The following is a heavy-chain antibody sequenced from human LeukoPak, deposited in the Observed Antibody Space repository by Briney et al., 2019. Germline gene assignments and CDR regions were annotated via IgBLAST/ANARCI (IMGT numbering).Heavy chain of an antibody. CDR2: INHSGST. D-gene: IGHD6-6*01. CDR3: ARRRSIAARPSWFDP. J-gene: IGHJ5*02. CDR1: GGSFSVYY. Sequence: SETLSLTCAVYGGSFSVYYWSWIRQPPGKGLEWIGEINHSGSTNYNPSLKSRVTISVDTSKNQFSLKLSSVTAADTAVYYCARRRSIAARPSWFDPWGQGTLVTVSS. V-gene: IGHV4-34*01.